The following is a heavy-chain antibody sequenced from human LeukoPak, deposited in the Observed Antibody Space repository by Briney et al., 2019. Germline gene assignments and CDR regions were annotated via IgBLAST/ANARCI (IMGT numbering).Heavy chain of an antibody. CDR3: AKASGTALTYGDY. CDR2: ISGSGDGT. CDR1: GFTFSSYA. Sequence: GGSLRLSCAASGFTFSSYAMNWVRQAPRKGLEWVSAISGSGDGTYYADSVKGRFTISRDNSRNTLYLQMNSLRAEDTALCYCAKASGTALTYGDYWGQGTLVTVSS. D-gene: IGHD1-1*01. J-gene: IGHJ4*02. V-gene: IGHV3-23*01.